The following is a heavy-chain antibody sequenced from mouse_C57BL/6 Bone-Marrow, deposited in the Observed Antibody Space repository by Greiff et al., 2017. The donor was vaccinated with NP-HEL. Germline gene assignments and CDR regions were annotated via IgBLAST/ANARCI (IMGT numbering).Heavy chain of an antibody. Sequence: EVQGVESGGDLVKPGGSLKLSWAASGFTFSSYGMSWVRQTPDKRLEWVATISSGGSYTYYPDSVKGRFTISRDNAKNTLYLQMSSLKSEDTAMYYCARRAYSNYDYWGQGTLVTVSA. CDR1: GFTFSSYG. CDR3: ARRAYSNYDY. V-gene: IGHV5-6*01. CDR2: ISSGGSYT. J-gene: IGHJ3*01. D-gene: IGHD2-5*01.